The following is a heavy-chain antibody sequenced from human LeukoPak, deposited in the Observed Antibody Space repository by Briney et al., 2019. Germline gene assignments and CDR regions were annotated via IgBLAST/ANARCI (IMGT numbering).Heavy chain of an antibody. Sequence: PGGSLRLSCAASGFTFSSYAMSWVRQAPGKGLEWVSAISGSGGSTYYADSVKGRFTISRDNSKNTLYLQMSSLRAEDTAVYYCAKGDDYDSSGYYYPPHYFDYWGQGTLVTVSS. J-gene: IGHJ4*02. CDR1: GFTFSSYA. V-gene: IGHV3-23*01. D-gene: IGHD3-22*01. CDR3: AKGDDYDSSGYYYPPHYFDY. CDR2: ISGSGGST.